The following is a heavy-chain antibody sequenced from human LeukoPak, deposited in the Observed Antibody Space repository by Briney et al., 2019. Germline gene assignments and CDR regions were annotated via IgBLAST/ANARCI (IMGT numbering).Heavy chain of an antibody. J-gene: IGHJ4*02. CDR1: GFTFSSYG. Sequence: GGSLRLSCAASGFTFSSYGMHGVRQAPGKGLEGVAVISYDGSNKYYADSVKGRFTISRDNSKNTLYVQMNSLRAEDTAVYYCAKGDYDILTGFLRWGQGTLVTVSS. D-gene: IGHD3-9*01. CDR2: ISYDGSNK. V-gene: IGHV3-30*18. CDR3: AKGDYDILTGFLR.